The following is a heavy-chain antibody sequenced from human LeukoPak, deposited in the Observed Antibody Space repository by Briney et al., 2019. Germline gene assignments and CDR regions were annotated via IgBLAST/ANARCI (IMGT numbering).Heavy chain of an antibody. CDR1: GESFSGYY. Sequence: SESLSLTCAVYGESFSGYYWSWIRQPPGKGLEWIGEINHSGSTNYNPSLKSRVTISVDTSKNQFSLKLNSVTAADTAVYYCARIVGGSYYYYYGMDVWGQGTTVTVSS. J-gene: IGHJ6*02. CDR3: ARIVGGSYYYYYGMDV. CDR2: INHSGST. D-gene: IGHD1-26*01. V-gene: IGHV4-34*01.